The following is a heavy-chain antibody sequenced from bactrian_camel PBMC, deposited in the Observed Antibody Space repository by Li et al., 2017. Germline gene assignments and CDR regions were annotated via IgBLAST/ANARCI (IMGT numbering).Heavy chain of an antibody. V-gene: IGHV3S1*01. CDR1: GYTYNRYC. CDR2: IDTDGRT. CDR3: ARAFLAY. Sequence: HVQLVESGGGSVQAGGSLNLSCVASGYTYNRYCVGWFRLGPGKEREGVAIIDTDGRTFYADSVAGRFTISQDNSKNTLSLQMNDLKPEDTARYYCARAFLAYWGQGTQVTVS. J-gene: IGHJ4*01.